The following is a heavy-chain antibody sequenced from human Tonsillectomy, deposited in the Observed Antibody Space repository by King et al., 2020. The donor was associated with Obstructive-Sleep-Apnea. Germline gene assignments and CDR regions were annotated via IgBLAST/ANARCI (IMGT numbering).Heavy chain of an antibody. CDR3: ARGSYSSGWEGDY. D-gene: IGHD6-19*01. J-gene: IGHJ4*02. Sequence: VQLVESGGGVVQPGRSLRLSCAASGFTFSNYGMHWVRQAPGKGLEWVAFIRYDGSNKYYGDSLKGRFTISRDNSKNTQYLQMNSLRPEDTAVYYCARGSYSSGWEGDYWGQGTLVIVSS. CDR2: IRYDGSNK. V-gene: IGHV3-30*02. CDR1: GFTFSNYG.